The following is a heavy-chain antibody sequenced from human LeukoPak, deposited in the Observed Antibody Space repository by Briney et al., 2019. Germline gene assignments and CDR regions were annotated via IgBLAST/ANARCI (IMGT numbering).Heavy chain of an antibody. V-gene: IGHV4-34*01. CDR3: ARVVPPGYYYGMDV. CDR1: GGSFSGYY. D-gene: IGHD4/OR15-4a*01. CDR2: INHSGST. Sequence: KSSESLSLTCAVYGGSFSGYYWSWIRQPAGKGLEWIGEINHSGSTNYNPSLKSRVTISVDTSKNQFSLKLSSVTAADTAVYYCARVVPPGYYYGMDVWGQGTTVTVSS. J-gene: IGHJ6*02.